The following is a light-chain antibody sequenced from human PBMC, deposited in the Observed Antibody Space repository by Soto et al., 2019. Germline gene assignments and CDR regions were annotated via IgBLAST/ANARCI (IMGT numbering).Light chain of an antibody. V-gene: IGKV1-5*01. Sequence: DIQMTQSPSTLSASVGDRVTITCRASQSISRSLAWYQQKSGKAPKLLIYDASSLESGVPSRFSGSGFGTEFTLTISGLQPDDVATYHYQQYNSYSQFTFGPGTKVDIK. CDR1: QSISRS. CDR2: DAS. CDR3: QQYNSYSQFT. J-gene: IGKJ3*01.